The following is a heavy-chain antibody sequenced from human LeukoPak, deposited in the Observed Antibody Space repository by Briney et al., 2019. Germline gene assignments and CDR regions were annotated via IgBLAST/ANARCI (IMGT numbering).Heavy chain of an antibody. J-gene: IGHJ3*02. Sequence: SETLSLTCIVSGGSISSYYWSWIRQPPGKGLEWIGYIYYSGSTNYNPSLKSRVTISVDTSKNQFSLKLSSVTAADTAVYYCGGRAARPGDAFDIWGQGTMVTVSS. CDR2: IYYSGST. CDR3: GGRAARPGDAFDI. CDR1: GGSISSYY. D-gene: IGHD6-6*01. V-gene: IGHV4-59*01.